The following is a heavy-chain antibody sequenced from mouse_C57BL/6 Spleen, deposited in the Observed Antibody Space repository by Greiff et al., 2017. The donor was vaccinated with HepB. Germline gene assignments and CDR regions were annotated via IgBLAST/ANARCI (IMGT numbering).Heavy chain of an antibody. D-gene: IGHD2-4*01. CDR3: TTSDYDYDEGYFDY. J-gene: IGHJ2*01. CDR1: GFNIKDYY. V-gene: IGHV14-1*01. CDR2: IDPEDGET. Sequence: DVHLVESGAELVKPGASVKLSCTASGFNIKDYYMHWVKQRTEQGLEWIGRIDPEDGETKYAPKFQGKATMTADTSSNTAYLQLSSLTSEDTAVYYCTTSDYDYDEGYFDYWGQGTTLTVSS.